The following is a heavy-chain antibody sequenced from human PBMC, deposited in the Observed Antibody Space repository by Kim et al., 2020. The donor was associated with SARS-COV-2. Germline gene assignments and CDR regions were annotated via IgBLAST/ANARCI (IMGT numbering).Heavy chain of an antibody. CDR3: AKDLSGHIVVVVAATKDTVAFDI. V-gene: IGHV3-23*01. J-gene: IGHJ3*02. CDR2: ISGSGGST. Sequence: GGSLRLSCAASGFTFSSYAMSWVRQAPGKGLEWVSAISGSGGSTYYADSVKGRFTISRDNSKNTLYLQMNSLRAEDTAVYYCAKDLSGHIVVVVAATKDTVAFDISGQGTMVTVSS. CDR1: GFTFSSYA. D-gene: IGHD2-15*01.